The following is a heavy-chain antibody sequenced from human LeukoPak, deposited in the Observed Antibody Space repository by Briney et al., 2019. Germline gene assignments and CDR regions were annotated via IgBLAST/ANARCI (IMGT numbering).Heavy chain of an antibody. Sequence: SETLSLTCAVYGGSFSGYYWSWIRQPPGKGLEWIGEINHSGSTNYNPSLKSRVTISVDTSKNQFSLKLSSVTAADTAVFYCAANSADYNTLGSSYKVWGQGTLVTVSS. CDR1: GGSFSGYY. J-gene: IGHJ4*02. CDR3: AANSADYNTLGSSYKV. V-gene: IGHV4-34*01. D-gene: IGHD3-10*01. CDR2: INHSGST.